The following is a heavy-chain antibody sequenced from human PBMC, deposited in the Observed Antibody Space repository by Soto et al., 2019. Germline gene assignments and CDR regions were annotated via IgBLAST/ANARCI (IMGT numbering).Heavy chain of an antibody. V-gene: IGHV1-2*02. Sequence: ASVKVSCKASGSTFTGYYMHWVRQAPGQGLEWMGWINPNSGGTNYAQKFQGRVTMTRDTSISTAYMELSRLRSDDTAVYYCARVKGYSYGAADYWGQGTLVTVSS. CDR1: GSTFTGYY. CDR2: INPNSGGT. D-gene: IGHD5-18*01. CDR3: ARVKGYSYGAADY. J-gene: IGHJ4*02.